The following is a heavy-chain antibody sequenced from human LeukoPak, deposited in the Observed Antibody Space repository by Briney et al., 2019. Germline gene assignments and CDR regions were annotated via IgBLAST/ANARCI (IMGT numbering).Heavy chain of an antibody. CDR2: IIPIFGTA. J-gene: IGHJ4*02. Sequence: ASVKVSCKASGGTFSSYAISWVRQAPGQGLEWMGGIIPIFGTANYAQKFQGRVTMTRDMSTSTVYMELSSLRSEDTAVYYCARSGYSYGAFDYWGQGTLVTVSS. CDR1: GGTFSSYA. V-gene: IGHV1-69*05. CDR3: ARSGYSYGAFDY. D-gene: IGHD5-18*01.